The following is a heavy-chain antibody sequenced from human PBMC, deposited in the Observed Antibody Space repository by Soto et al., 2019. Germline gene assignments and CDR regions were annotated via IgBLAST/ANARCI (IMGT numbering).Heavy chain of an antibody. CDR2: IYYSGST. CDR3: ARPLYSSSWYGDI. CDR1: GGSISSSSYY. J-gene: IGHJ3*02. V-gene: IGHV4-39*01. Sequence: QLQLQESGPGLVKPSETLSLTCTVSGGSISSSSYYWGWIRQPPGKGLEWIGSIYYSGSTYYNPSLKSRVTISADTSKSQFSLKLSSVTATDTAAYYCARPLYSSSWYGDIWGQETMVTVSS. D-gene: IGHD6-13*01.